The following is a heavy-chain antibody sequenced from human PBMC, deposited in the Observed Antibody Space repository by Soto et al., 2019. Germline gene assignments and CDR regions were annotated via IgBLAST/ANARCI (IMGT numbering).Heavy chain of an antibody. V-gene: IGHV4-39*01. CDR3: ARRYYSGASIDAFDI. D-gene: IGHD3-10*01. J-gene: IGHJ3*02. CDR1: GASISSGAYY. Sequence: QLQLQESGAGLVKPSGTLSLTYTVSGASISSGAYYWAWIRQPPGKGLEWIGSIYYSGNTNYSPSLKSRVTISVDTSKNQFSLTLRSVAAADTAVYYCARRYYSGASIDAFDIWGQGTMVTVSS. CDR2: IYYSGNT.